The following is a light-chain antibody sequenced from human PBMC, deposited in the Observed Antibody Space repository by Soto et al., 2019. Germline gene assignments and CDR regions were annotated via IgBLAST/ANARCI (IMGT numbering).Light chain of an antibody. CDR2: YDD. J-gene: IGLJ2*01. CDR1: SSNIGNNA. CDR3: AAWDDSLNGVV. Sequence: QSVLTQPPSVSDAPRQRVTISCSGSSSNIGNNAVNWYQQLPGKAPKFLIYYDDLLPSGVSDRFSGSKSGTSASLAISGLQSEDEADYYCAAWDDSLNGVVFGGGTKLTVL. V-gene: IGLV1-36*01.